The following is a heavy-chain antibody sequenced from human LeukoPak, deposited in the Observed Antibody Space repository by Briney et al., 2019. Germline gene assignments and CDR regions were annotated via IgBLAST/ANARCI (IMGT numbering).Heavy chain of an antibody. D-gene: IGHD3-9*01. Sequence: PGGSLRLSCAASGFTFSTYGMHWVRQAPGKGLEWVAFIRYDGTNKYYADSVKGRFTISRDNSKNTLFLQMNSLRAEDTAVYYCANGYYYDILTGFYKDRHKSFDYWGQGTLVTVSS. CDR1: GFTFSTYG. CDR2: IRYDGTNK. CDR3: ANGYYYDILTGFYKDRHKSFDY. V-gene: IGHV3-30*02. J-gene: IGHJ4*02.